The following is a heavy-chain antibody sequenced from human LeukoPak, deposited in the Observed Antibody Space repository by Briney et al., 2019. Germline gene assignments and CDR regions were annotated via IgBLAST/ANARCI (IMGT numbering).Heavy chain of an antibody. CDR2: IYWDDDK. CDR1: GFSLSTSGVG. Sequence: SGPTLVKPTQTLTLTCTFSGFSLSTSGVGVGWTRQPPGKALERLALIYWDDDKRFSPSLKSRLTITKDTSKNQVVLTMTNMDPVDTATYYCARLYDSGGYYPYYFDYWGQGTLVTVSS. J-gene: IGHJ4*02. CDR3: ARLYDSGGYYPYYFDY. V-gene: IGHV2-5*02. D-gene: IGHD3-22*01.